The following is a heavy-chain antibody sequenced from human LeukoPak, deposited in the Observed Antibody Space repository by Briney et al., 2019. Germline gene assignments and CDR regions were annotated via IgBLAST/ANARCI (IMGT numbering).Heavy chain of an antibody. D-gene: IGHD3-10*01. CDR3: ARQESSLLWFGELLN. V-gene: IGHV4-38-2*01. J-gene: IGHJ4*02. CDR1: GYSISSGYY. Sequence: SETLSLTCAVSGYSISSGYYWGWIRQPPGKGLEWIGGVYHSGSTYYNPSLKSRVTISVDTSKNQFSLKLSSVTAADTAVYYCARQESSLLWFGELLNWGQGTLVTVSS. CDR2: VYHSGST.